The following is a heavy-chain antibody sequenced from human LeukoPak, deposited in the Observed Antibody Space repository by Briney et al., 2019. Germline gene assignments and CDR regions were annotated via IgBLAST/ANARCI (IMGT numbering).Heavy chain of an antibody. D-gene: IGHD2-2*01. J-gene: IGHJ3*02. Sequence: SSETLSLTCTVSGYSISSGYYWGWIRQPPGKGLEWIGSIYHSGSTYYNPSLKSRVTISVDTSKNQFSLKLSSVTAADTAVYYCARWRVRLIVVVPSAFDIWGQGTMVTVSS. CDR2: IYHSGST. CDR3: ARWRVRLIVVVPSAFDI. V-gene: IGHV4-38-2*02. CDR1: GYSISSGYY.